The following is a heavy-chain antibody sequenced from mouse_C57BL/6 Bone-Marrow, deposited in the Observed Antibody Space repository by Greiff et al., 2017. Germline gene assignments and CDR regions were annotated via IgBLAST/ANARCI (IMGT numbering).Heavy chain of an antibody. CDR1: GFTFSSYA. CDR2: ISSGGDYI. D-gene: IGHD2-4*01. Sequence: EVQLVESGEGLVKPGGSLKLSCAASGFTFSSYAMSWVRQTPEKRLAWVAYISSGGDYIYYADTVKGRFTISRDNARNTLYLQMSSLKSEDTAMYYCTRGRGITAFYYYAMDYWGQGTSGTVSS. J-gene: IGHJ4*01. CDR3: TRGRGITAFYYYAMDY. V-gene: IGHV5-9-1*02.